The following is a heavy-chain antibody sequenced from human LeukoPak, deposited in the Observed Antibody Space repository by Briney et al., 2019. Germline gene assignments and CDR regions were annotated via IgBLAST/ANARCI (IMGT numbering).Heavy chain of an antibody. V-gene: IGHV1-24*01. J-gene: IGHJ6*02. CDR3: ATFLADYYYYYGMDV. CDR2: FDPEDGET. Sequence: ASVKVSCKVSGYTLTELSMHWVRQAPGKGLEWMGGFDPEDGETIYAQKFQGRVTMTEDTSTDTAYMELSSLRSEDTAVYYYATFLADYYYYYGMDVWGQGTTVTVSS. CDR1: GYTLTELS.